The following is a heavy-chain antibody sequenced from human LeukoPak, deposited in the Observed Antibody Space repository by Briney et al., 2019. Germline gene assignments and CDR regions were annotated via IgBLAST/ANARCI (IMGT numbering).Heavy chain of an antibody. V-gene: IGHV4-59*01. CDR1: GGSISSYY. J-gene: IGHJ4*02. CDR3: ARGRSPHYFDY. D-gene: IGHD3-10*01. Sequence: SETLSLTCTVSGGSISSYYWSWIRQPPGKGLEWIGYIYYSGSTNYNPSLKSRVTISVDTSKNQFSLKLSSVTAADTAVYYCARGRSPHYFDYWGQGTLATVSS. CDR2: IYYSGST.